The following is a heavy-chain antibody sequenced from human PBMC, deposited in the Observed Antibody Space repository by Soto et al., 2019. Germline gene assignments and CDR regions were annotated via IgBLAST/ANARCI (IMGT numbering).Heavy chain of an antibody. Sequence: PGGSLRLSCAASGFTFSSYSMNWVRQAPGKGLEWVSSISSSSSYIYYADSVKGRFTISRDNAKNSLYLQMNSLRAEDTAVYYCARDKQVYYDFWSGPDYWGQGTLVTVSS. CDR2: ISSSSSYI. J-gene: IGHJ4*02. CDR3: ARDKQVYYDFWSGPDY. D-gene: IGHD3-3*01. V-gene: IGHV3-21*01. CDR1: GFTFSSYS.